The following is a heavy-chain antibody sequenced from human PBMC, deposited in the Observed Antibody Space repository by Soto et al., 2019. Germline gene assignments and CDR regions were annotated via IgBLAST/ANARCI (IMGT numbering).Heavy chain of an antibody. CDR3: AREVQVHTPAFVY. V-gene: IGHV1-69*19. CDR2: ISPMFGAA. J-gene: IGHJ4*02. Sequence: QVQLVQSGAGMKKPGSSGKFSCHSSGGPVTTYPMTWGRRAPGQGPEWMGDISPMFGAANYAPKAQGRVTITADESTGTSYMQLSSLTSEDTALYFCAREVQVHTPAFVYWGQGTLVTVSS. CDR1: GGPVTTYP. D-gene: IGHD3-10*01.